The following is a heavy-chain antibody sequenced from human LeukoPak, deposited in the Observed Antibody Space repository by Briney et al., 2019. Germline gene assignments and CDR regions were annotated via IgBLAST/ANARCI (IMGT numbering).Heavy chain of an antibody. CDR2: ISRSVSTT. CDR3: ASDHVGDDFESGYSEIGSEY. CDR1: GFTFSNYY. D-gene: IGHD3-3*01. Sequence: GGSLRLSCAASGFTFSNYYMSWIRQAPGKGLEWVSYISRSVSTTNYADSVKGRFTISRDKAKNSLYLQMNSLRAEDTAVYYCASDHVGDDFESGYSEIGSEYWGQVTLVTV. V-gene: IGHV3-11*01. J-gene: IGHJ4*02.